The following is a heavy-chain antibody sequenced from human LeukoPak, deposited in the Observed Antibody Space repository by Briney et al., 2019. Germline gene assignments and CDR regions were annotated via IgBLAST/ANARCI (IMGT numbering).Heavy chain of an antibody. CDR3: ARGYCSGGSCYTRGYKDY. D-gene: IGHD2-15*01. V-gene: IGHV3-33*01. CDR1: GFTFSSYG. CDR2: IWYDGSNK. J-gene: IGHJ4*02. Sequence: PGGSLRLSCAASGFTFSSYGMHWVRQAPGKGLEWVAVIWYDGSNKYYADSVKGRFTISRDNSKNTLYLQMNSLRAEDTAVYYCARGYCSGGSCYTRGYKDYWGQGTLVTVSS.